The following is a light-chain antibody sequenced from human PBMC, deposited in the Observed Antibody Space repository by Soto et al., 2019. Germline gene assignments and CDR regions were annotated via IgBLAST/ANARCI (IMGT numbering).Light chain of an antibody. CDR3: PLYGISPRP. CDR2: GAS. J-gene: IGKJ1*01. Sequence: KRSLDALSVSPEGRAAVFCGASQSVSSKLAWYQQKPGQAPRLLIYGASTRATGIPARFSGSGSGTEFTLTSRNLQSEDFAVYCCPLYGISPRPYGQGTNVDI. V-gene: IGKV3-15*01. CDR1: QSVSSK.